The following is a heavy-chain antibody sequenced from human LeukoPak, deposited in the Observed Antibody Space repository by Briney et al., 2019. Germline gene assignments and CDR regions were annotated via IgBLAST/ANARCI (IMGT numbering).Heavy chain of an antibody. CDR1: GGPISSYF. CDR2: IYTDGST. V-gene: IGHV4-4*09. CDR3: ARRQTFFDY. Sequence: PSQTLSLTCTVSGGPISSYFWSWIRQPPGKGLEWIGYIYTDGSTIYNPSLKSRVTISLDTSKKQFSLKLTSVTAPDTAVYYCARRQTFFDYWGQGTLVTVSS. J-gene: IGHJ4*02.